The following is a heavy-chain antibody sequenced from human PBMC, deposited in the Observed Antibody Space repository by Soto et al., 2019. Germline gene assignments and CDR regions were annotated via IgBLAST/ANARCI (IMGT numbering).Heavy chain of an antibody. J-gene: IGHJ6*02. CDR2: IYSGGST. CDR1: GFTVSSNY. Sequence: GGSLRLSCAASGFTVSSNYMSWVRQAPGKGLEWVSVIYSGGSTYYADSVKGRFTISRDNSKNTLYLQMNRLRAEDTAVYYCASCGSTGQLPDAYYYYGMDVWGQGTTVTVSS. V-gene: IGHV3-66*01. D-gene: IGHD2-2*01. CDR3: ASCGSTGQLPDAYYYYGMDV.